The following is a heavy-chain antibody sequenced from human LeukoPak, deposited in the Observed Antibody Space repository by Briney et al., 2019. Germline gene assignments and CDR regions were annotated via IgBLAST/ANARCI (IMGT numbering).Heavy chain of an antibody. CDR1: RFTFSDYY. V-gene: IGHV3-11*01. CDR3: ARRRDGYNPFDY. CDR2: ISRSGDTI. Sequence: GGSLRLSCAASRFTFSDYYMTWIRQAPGKGLEWVSDISRSGDTIYYADSVKGRFAISRDNAKNSLYLQTNSLRVEDTAVYFCARRRDGYNPFDYWGQGTLVTVSS. J-gene: IGHJ4*02. D-gene: IGHD5-24*01.